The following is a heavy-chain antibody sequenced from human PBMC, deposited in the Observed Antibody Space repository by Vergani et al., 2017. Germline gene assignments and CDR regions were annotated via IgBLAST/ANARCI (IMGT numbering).Heavy chain of an antibody. CDR3: ARDSGGYVWGSYEAWFDP. D-gene: IGHD3-16*01. Sequence: QVQLVQSGAEVKKPGASVKVSCKASGYTFSTYGISWVRQAPGQGLEWMGWISAYNGNTNYPEKFQGRLTMTTDTSTRTAYMELRSLRSDDTAVYYCARDSGGYVWGSYEAWFDPWGQGTLVTVSS. V-gene: IGHV1-18*01. J-gene: IGHJ5*02. CDR2: ISAYNGNT. CDR1: GYTFSTYG.